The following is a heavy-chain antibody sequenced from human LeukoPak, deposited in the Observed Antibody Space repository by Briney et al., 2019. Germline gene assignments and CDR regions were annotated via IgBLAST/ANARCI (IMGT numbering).Heavy chain of an antibody. D-gene: IGHD4-11*01. CDR3: ARGAYSNYDDH. CDR1: GYSISSGYY. Sequence: ETLSLTCTVSGYSISSGYYWGWIRQPPGKGLEWIGSIYHSGSTYYNPSLKSRATISVDTSKNQFSLKLSSVTAADTAVYYCARGAYSNYDDHWGQGTLVTVSS. CDR2: IYHSGST. V-gene: IGHV4-38-2*02. J-gene: IGHJ4*02.